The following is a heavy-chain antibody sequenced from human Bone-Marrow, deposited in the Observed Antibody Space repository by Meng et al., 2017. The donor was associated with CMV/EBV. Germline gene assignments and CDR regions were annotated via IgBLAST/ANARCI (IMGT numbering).Heavy chain of an antibody. CDR1: GYTFTGYY. CDR2: INPNSGNT. D-gene: IGHD1-14*01. Sequence: ASVKVSCKASGYTFTGYYMHWVRQAPGQGLEWMGWINPNSGNTGYAQKFQGRVTITRNTSISTAYMELSSLRSEDTAVYYCASGEAGGSSWDYWGQGTLVTAPQ. J-gene: IGHJ4*02. CDR3: ASGEAGGSSWDY. V-gene: IGHV1-8*03.